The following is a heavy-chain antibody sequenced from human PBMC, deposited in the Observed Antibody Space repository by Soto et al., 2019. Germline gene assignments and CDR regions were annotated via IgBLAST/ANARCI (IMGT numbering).Heavy chain of an antibody. CDR2: ISAHNGNT. J-gene: IGHJ4*02. Sequence: QVHLVQSGAEVKKPGASVEVSCKCTGYTFTSYGITWVRQAPGQGLEWMGWISAHNGNTNYAQKLQGRVTVTRDTSTSTAYMELRSLRSDDTAVYYCARGRYGDYWGQGALVTVSS. CDR1: GYTFTSYG. V-gene: IGHV1-18*01. CDR3: ARGRYGDY. D-gene: IGHD1-1*01.